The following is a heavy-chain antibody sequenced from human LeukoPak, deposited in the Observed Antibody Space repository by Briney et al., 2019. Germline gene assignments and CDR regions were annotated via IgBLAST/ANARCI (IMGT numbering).Heavy chain of an antibody. J-gene: IGHJ5*02. CDR1: GYTFSIYG. Sequence: GASVKVSCKASGYTFSIYGITWVRQAPGQGLEWMGWISAYTGNSNYAQKFQDRVTMTTDTSTSTAYMKLSSLRSDDTAVYYCARGSDSGTPRWFDPWGQGTLVTV. CDR3: ARGSDSGTPRWFDP. CDR2: ISAYTGNS. D-gene: IGHD1-26*01. V-gene: IGHV1-18*01.